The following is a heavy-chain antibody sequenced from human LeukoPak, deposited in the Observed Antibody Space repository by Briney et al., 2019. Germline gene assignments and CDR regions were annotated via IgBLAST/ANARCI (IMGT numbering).Heavy chain of an antibody. D-gene: IGHD3-3*01. J-gene: IGHJ6*03. CDR3: ARDLQEDYDFWSGYYFSRDYYYYYYMDV. CDR1: GYSFTSHY. V-gene: IGHV1-18*04. CDR2: ISAYNGNP. Sequence: GASVTVSCKASGYSFTSHYMPWVRQAPGQGLEGMGWISAYNGNPNYAQKLQGRVTMTTDTSTSTAYMELRSLRSDDTAVYYCARDLQEDYDFWSGYYFSRDYYYYYYMDVWGKGTTVTVSS.